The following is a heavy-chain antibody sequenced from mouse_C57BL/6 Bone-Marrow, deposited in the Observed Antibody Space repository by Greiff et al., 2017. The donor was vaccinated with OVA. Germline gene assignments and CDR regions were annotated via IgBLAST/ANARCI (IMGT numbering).Heavy chain of an antibody. D-gene: IGHD1-3*01. CDR2: IYPRSGNT. CDR1: GYTFTSYG. V-gene: IGHV1-81*01. Sequence: VQLQQSGAELARPGASVKLSCKASGYTFTSYGISWVKQRTGQGLEWIGEIYPRSGNTYYNEKSKGKATLTADKSSSTAYMELRSLTSEDSAVYFCAREWISLYYFDYWGQGTTLTVSS. CDR3: AREWISLYYFDY. J-gene: IGHJ2*01.